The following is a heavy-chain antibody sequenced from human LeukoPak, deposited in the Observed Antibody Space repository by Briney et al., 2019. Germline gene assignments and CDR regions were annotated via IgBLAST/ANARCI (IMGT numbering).Heavy chain of an antibody. D-gene: IGHD6-13*01. CDR1: GGSVSSGSYY. V-gene: IGHV4-61*01. CDR2: IYYSGSI. Sequence: SETLSLTCTVSGGSVSSGSYYWGWIRQPPGKGLEWIGYIYYSGSINYNPSLKSRVTISVDTSKNQFSLKLSSVTAADTAVYYCARVPYSSSWYVGQIDYWGQGTLVTVSS. J-gene: IGHJ4*02. CDR3: ARVPYSSSWYVGQIDY.